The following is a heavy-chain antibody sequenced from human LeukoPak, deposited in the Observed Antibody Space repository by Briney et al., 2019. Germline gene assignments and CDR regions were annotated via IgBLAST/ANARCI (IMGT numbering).Heavy chain of an antibody. Sequence: SETLSLTCAVYGWSFNDYYWNWIRQPPGKGLEWIGEINARGDTNYNPSLKSRVTISVDTSKKQFSLRLTSIIAADTPLYYCAXXXXPXARGXXWFDPWGQGTLVTVSS. CDR3: AXXXXPXARGXXWFDP. D-gene: IGHD2-2*01. V-gene: IGHV4-34*01. J-gene: IGHJ5*02. CDR2: INARGDT. CDR1: GWSFNDYY.